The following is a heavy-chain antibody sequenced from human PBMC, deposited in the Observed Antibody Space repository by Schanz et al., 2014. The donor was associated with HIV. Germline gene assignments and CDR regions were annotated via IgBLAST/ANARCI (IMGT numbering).Heavy chain of an antibody. CDR3: AKGIMGATEYYYGMDV. D-gene: IGHD1-26*01. Sequence: EVQLVESGGGLVQPGRSLRLSCAASGFTFEDFAMHWVRQAPGKGLEWVSGMSWNRRRIGYAASVKGRFSISRDNAKNSLYLQMNSLGTEDTALYYCAKGIMGATEYYYGMDVWGQGTTVT. CDR2: MSWNRRRI. J-gene: IGHJ6*02. V-gene: IGHV3-9*01. CDR1: GFTFEDFA.